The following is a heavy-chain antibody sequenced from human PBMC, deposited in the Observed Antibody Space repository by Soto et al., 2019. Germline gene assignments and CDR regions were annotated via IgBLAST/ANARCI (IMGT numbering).Heavy chain of an antibody. CDR3: ARVEYQLLYWFAP. V-gene: IGHV4-61*01. J-gene: IGHJ5*02. CDR2: IYYSGST. CDR1: GGSVSNGSYY. D-gene: IGHD2-2*01. Sequence: SETLSLTCTVSGGSVSNGSYYWSWIRQPPGKGLEWIGYIYYSGSTNYNPSLKSRVTISVDTSKNQFSLKLSSVTAADTAVYYCARVEYQLLYWFAPWGQGTLVTVSS.